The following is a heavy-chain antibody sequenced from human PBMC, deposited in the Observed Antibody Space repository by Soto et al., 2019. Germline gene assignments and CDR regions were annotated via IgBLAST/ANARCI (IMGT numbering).Heavy chain of an antibody. J-gene: IGHJ4*02. D-gene: IGHD3-16*01. CDR2: VYPSDSDV. CDR1: GYRFTSSW. CDR3: TKGATSPLDS. V-gene: IGHV5-51*01. Sequence: RGESLKISCRGSGYRFTSSWIGWVRQMPGKGLEWLGNVYPSDSDVRYSPSFEGRVTISADNSINTAYLHLLNLKASDTAIYYCTKGATSPLDSWGQGTRVTVSS.